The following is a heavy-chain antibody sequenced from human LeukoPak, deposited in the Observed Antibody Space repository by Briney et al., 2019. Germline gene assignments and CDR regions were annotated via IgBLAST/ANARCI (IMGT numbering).Heavy chain of an antibody. CDR3: ARDRGNSDPGDWFDS. Sequence: GGSLRLSCAASGFTFSDCYMSWIRQAPGKGLEWVSYISGSGSTVYYAASVRGRFTISRDNAKNSLFLRMNSLRAEDTAVYYCARDRGNSDPGDWFDSWGQGTLVTVSS. CDR2: ISGSGSTV. V-gene: IGHV3-11*01. J-gene: IGHJ5*01. D-gene: IGHD4-23*01. CDR1: GFTFSDCY.